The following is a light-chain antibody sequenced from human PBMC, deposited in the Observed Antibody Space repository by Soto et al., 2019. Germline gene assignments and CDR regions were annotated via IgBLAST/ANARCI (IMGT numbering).Light chain of an antibody. J-gene: IGLJ1*01. Sequence: QSALTQPPSVSGSPGQSVTISCTGTSTDFVGYNRVSWYQQPPGTAPKLMIYEVSKRPSGVPDRFSGSKSGNTASLTISGLQAADEPDYYCKSYAGSNTYVFGRGTKVTVL. CDR2: EVS. V-gene: IGLV2-18*02. CDR1: STDFVGYNR. CDR3: KSYAGSNTYV.